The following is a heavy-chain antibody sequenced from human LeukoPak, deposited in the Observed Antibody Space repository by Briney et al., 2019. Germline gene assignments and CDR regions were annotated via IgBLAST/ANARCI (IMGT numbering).Heavy chain of an antibody. CDR3: ARGPRGDDRHYYYGMDV. Sequence: PSETLSLTCVVHSGIFSGYYWSWVRQPPGKGLEWIGEINHSGSTNYSPSLNSRVTISIDTSKNQFSLTANSVTAADTAVYYCARGPRGDDRHYYYGMDVWGQGTTVTVSS. CDR1: SGIFSGYY. V-gene: IGHV4-34*01. CDR2: INHSGST. D-gene: IGHD5-12*01. J-gene: IGHJ6*02.